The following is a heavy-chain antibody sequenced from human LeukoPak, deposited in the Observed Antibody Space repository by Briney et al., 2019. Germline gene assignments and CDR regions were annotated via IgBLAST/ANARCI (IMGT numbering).Heavy chain of an antibody. J-gene: IGHJ4*02. D-gene: IGHD6-19*01. CDR2: IYYSGST. Sequence: SSETLSLTCTVPGGSISSYYWSWIRQPPGKGLEWIGYIYYSGSTNYNPSLKSRVTISVDTSKNQFSLKLSSVTAADTAVYYCARQGQWLGTFDYWGQGTLVTVSS. V-gene: IGHV4-59*08. CDR3: ARQGQWLGTFDY. CDR1: GGSISSYY.